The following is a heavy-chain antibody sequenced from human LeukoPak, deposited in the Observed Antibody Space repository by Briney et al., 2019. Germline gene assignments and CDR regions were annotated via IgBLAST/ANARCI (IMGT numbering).Heavy chain of an antibody. CDR1: GFTFSSNW. V-gene: IGHV3-7*01. CDR3: ARIITMVRGVIPWLDP. J-gene: IGHJ5*02. Sequence: GGTLRLSCAASGFTFSSNWMSWVPQAPGKGLEWVANIKQDGSEKYYVDSVKGRFTISRDNAKNSLYLQMNSLRAEDTAVYYCARIITMVRGVIPWLDPWGQGTLVTVSS. CDR2: IKQDGSEK. D-gene: IGHD3-10*01.